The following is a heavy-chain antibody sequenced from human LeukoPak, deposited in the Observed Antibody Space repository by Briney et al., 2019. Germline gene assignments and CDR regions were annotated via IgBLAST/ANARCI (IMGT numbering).Heavy chain of an antibody. J-gene: IGHJ3*02. CDR2: ISGSGGST. V-gene: IGHV3-23*01. CDR3: AKAGYYDSSGYYDAGAFDI. Sequence: GGSLRLSCAASGFTFSSYAMSWVRQPPGKGLEWVSAISGSGGSTYYADSVKGRFTISRDNSKNTLYLQMNSLRAEDTAVYYCAKAGYYDSSGYYDAGAFDIWGQGTMVTVSS. D-gene: IGHD3-22*01. CDR1: GFTFSSYA.